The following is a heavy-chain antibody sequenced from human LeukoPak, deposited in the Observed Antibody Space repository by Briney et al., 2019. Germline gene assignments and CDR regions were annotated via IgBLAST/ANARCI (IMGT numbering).Heavy chain of an antibody. J-gene: IGHJ4*02. CDR1: GGSISSSSYY. Sequence: SETLSLTCTVSGGSISSSSYYWGWIRQPPGKGLEWIGSIYYSGSTNYNPSLKNRVTISVDTSKNHFSLRSSSVTAADTAVYYCARGSWLWTYWGQGTLVTVSS. CDR3: ARGSWLWTY. D-gene: IGHD3-9*01. V-gene: IGHV4-39*02. CDR2: IYYSGST.